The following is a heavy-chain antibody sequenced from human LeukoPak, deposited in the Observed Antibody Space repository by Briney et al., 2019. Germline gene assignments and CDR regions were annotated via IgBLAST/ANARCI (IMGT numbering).Heavy chain of an antibody. CDR1: GGSFSGYY. CDR3: ARVYYAHAFDI. CDR2: INHSGST. Sequence: PSETLSLTCAVYGGSFSGYYWSWIRQPPGKGLEWIGEINHSGSTNYNPSLKSRVTISVDTSKNQFSLKLSSVTAAATAVYYCARVYYAHAFDIWGQGTMVTVSS. J-gene: IGHJ3*02. D-gene: IGHD1-26*01. V-gene: IGHV4-34*01.